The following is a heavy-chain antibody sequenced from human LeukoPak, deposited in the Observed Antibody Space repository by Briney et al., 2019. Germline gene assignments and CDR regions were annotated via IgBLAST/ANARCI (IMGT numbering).Heavy chain of an antibody. V-gene: IGHV5-51*01. Sequence: KVSCKASGYTFTGYYMHWVRQAPGQGLEWMGIIYPGDSDTRYSPSFQGQVTISADKSISTAYLQWSSLKASDTAMYYCARRPGLGSGWFDPWGQGTLVTVSS. CDR1: GYTFTGYY. CDR2: IYPGDSDT. D-gene: IGHD3-10*01. J-gene: IGHJ5*02. CDR3: ARRPGLGSGWFDP.